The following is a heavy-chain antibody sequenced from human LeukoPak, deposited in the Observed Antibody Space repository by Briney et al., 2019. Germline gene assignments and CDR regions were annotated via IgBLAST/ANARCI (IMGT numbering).Heavy chain of an antibody. CDR2: ISAYNGNT. D-gene: IGHD6-19*01. CDR1: GYTFTSYG. J-gene: IGHJ6*02. CDR3: ARESGSSGWIPVLRSSPYYYYGMDV. Sequence: GASVKVSCKASGYTFTSYGISWVRQAPGQGLEWMGWISAYNGNTNYAQKLQGRVTMTTGTSTSTAYMELRSLRSDDTAVYYCARESGSSGWIPVLRSSPYYYYGMDVWGQGTTVTVSS. V-gene: IGHV1-18*01.